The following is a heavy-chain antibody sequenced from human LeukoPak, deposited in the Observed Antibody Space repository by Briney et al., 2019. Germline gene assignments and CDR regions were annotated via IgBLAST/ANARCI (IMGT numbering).Heavy chain of an antibody. CDR1: GFTFSSYA. Sequence: GGSLRLSCAASGFTFSSYAMSWVRQAPGKGLEWVSAISGSGGSTYYADSVKGRFTISRDNSKNTLYLQMNSLRAEDTAVYYCAEDPIVVVPAAPLVAGFDYWGQGTLVTVSS. V-gene: IGHV3-23*01. CDR3: AEDPIVVVPAAPLVAGFDY. D-gene: IGHD2-2*01. CDR2: ISGSGGST. J-gene: IGHJ4*02.